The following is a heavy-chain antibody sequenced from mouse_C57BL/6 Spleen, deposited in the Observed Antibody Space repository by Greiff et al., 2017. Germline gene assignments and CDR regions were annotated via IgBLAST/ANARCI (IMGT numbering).Heavy chain of an antibody. CDR1: GYTFTSYG. Sequence: VQLQQSGAELARPGASVKLSCKASGYTFTSYGISWVKQRTGQGLEWIGEIYPRSGNTYYNEKFKGKATLTADKSSSTAYMELRSLTSEDSAVYFCARGAYYGNYWYFDVWGTGTTVTVSS. D-gene: IGHD2-10*01. V-gene: IGHV1-81*01. J-gene: IGHJ1*03. CDR3: ARGAYYGNYWYFDV. CDR2: IYPRSGNT.